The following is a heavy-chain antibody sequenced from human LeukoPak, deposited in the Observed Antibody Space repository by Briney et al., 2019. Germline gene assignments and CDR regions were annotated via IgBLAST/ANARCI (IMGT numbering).Heavy chain of an antibody. CDR2: ISYDGSNK. J-gene: IGHJ4*02. CDR3: ARDPYNDYGDYADY. CDR1: GFTFCSYA. Sequence: PGGSLRLSCAASGFTFCSYAMHWVRQAPGKGLEWVAVISYDGSNKYYADSVKGRFTISRDNSKNTLYLQMNSLRAEDTAVYYCARDPYNDYGDYADYWGQGTLVTVSS. V-gene: IGHV3-30-3*01. D-gene: IGHD4-17*01.